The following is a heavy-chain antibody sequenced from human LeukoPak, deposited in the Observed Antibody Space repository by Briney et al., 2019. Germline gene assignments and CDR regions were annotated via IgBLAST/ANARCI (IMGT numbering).Heavy chain of an antibody. CDR2: VYDSGTT. V-gene: IGHV4-31*03. CDR1: GDSISSGGYY. CDR3: ARGGDRRGFDY. D-gene: IGHD1-14*01. J-gene: IGHJ4*02. Sequence: SGTLSLTCTVSGDSISSGGYYWSWIRQHPGKGLEWIGYVYDSGTTYYNPSLKSRLTISVDTSKNQFSLKLRSLTAADTAVYYCARGGDRRGFDYWGQGTLVTVSS.